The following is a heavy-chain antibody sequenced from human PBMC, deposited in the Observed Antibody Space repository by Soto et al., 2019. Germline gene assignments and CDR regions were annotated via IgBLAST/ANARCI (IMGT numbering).Heavy chain of an antibody. CDR2: MSPDSGNA. D-gene: IGHD2-21*02. CDR1: GYTFTDYD. CDR3: EVTTVY. J-gene: IGHJ4*02. V-gene: IGHV1-8*01. Sequence: QVQVVQSRTEVKKPGASVKVSCKTSGYTFTDYDINWVRQTSGQGLEWMGWMSPDSGNAGYAQQFQGRVTMTSNTSTSTAYMELRSLRSEDTAMYYCEVTTVYWGQGTMVPVSS.